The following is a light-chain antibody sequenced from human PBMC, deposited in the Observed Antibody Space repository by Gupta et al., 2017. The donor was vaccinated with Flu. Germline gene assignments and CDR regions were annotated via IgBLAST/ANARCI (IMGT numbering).Light chain of an antibody. Sequence: SSSNIGGNVVNWYQQHPGRAPKLVIRGNHLWPSGVPDRFSGSKSGTSASLAISGLQSEDEADYYCSTWDDSLNGVIFGGGTRLTVL. CDR3: STWDDSLNGVI. J-gene: IGLJ2*01. CDR1: SSNIGGNV. V-gene: IGLV1-44*01. CDR2: GNH.